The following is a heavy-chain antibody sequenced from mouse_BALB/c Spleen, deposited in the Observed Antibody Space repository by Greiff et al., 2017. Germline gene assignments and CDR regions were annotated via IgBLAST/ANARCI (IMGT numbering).Heavy chain of an antibody. CDR1: GYTFTSYW. D-gene: IGHD1-1*01. CDR3: TRFYYGRMGYAMDY. J-gene: IGHJ4*01. Sequence: VQLQQSGTVLARPGASVKMSCKASGYTFTSYWMHWVKQRPGQGLEWIGAIYPGNSDTSYNQKFKGKAKLTAVTSTSTAYMELSSLTNEDSAVYYCTRFYYGRMGYAMDYWGQGTSVTVSS. V-gene: IGHV1-5*01. CDR2: IYPGNSDT.